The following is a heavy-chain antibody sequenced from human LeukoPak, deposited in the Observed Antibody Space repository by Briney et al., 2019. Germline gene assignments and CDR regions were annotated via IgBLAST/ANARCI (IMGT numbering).Heavy chain of an antibody. J-gene: IGHJ4*02. CDR3: ARAPYFESSGPL. CDR1: GFTFSNHW. V-gene: IGHV3-7*01. D-gene: IGHD3-22*01. Sequence: GGSLRLSCAASGFTFSNHWMSWVRQAPGKGLEWVANIRQDGAERYYVGSVKGRFTISRDNAKNSVYLEMNSLRVEDTAVYFCARAPYFESSGPLWGQGTLVTVSS. CDR2: IRQDGAER.